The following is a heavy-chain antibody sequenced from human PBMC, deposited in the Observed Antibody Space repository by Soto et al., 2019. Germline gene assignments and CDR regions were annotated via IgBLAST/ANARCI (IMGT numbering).Heavy chain of an antibody. CDR3: ARRYAGKFEY. V-gene: IGHV4-4*02. J-gene: IGHJ4*02. Sequence: VRQSPGKGLEWIGEMYHSGSTNYHPSLRGRVTISVDKSNNQFSLKMTSVTAAYTAVYYCARRYAGKFEYWVQGTLVTGSS. CDR2: MYHSGST. D-gene: IGHD2-8*01.